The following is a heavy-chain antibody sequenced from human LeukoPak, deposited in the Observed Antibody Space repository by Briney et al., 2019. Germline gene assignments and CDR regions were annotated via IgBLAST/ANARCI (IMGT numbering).Heavy chain of an antibody. J-gene: IGHJ4*02. V-gene: IGHV1-69*06. Sequence: ASVKVSCKASGGTFSSYAISWVRQAPGQGLEWMGGIIPIFDTANYAQKFRGRVTITADKSTRTAYMELSSLRSEDTAVYYCARDNDSRDLPHFDYWGQGTLVTVSS. D-gene: IGHD3-16*01. CDR2: IIPIFDTA. CDR3: ARDNDSRDLPHFDY. CDR1: GGTFSSYA.